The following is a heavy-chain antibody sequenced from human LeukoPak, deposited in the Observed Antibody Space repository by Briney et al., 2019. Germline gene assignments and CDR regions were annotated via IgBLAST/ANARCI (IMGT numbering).Heavy chain of an antibody. D-gene: IGHD3-10*01. CDR3: ATEGKMVRGVYTDY. CDR1: GYTFTGYY. J-gene: IGHJ4*02. V-gene: IGHV1-24*01. CDR2: FDPEDGET. Sequence: ASVKVSCKASGYTFTGYYMHWVRQAPGQGLEWMGRFDPEDGETIYAQKFQGRVTMTADTSTDTVYMELSSLRSEDTAVYYCATEGKMVRGVYTDYWGQGTLVTVSS.